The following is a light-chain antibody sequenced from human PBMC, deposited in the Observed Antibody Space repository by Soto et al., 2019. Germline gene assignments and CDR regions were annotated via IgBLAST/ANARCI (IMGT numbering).Light chain of an antibody. J-gene: IGKJ1*01. V-gene: IGKV1-5*03. Sequence: DIQMTQSPSTLSASVGDRVTITCRASQSISSWLAWYQKKPGKAPKLLIYKASSLESGVPSRFSGSGSWTEFTLTISSLQPDDFATDYCQQYNSYPCTFGQGTKVEIK. CDR2: KAS. CDR3: QQYNSYPCT. CDR1: QSISSW.